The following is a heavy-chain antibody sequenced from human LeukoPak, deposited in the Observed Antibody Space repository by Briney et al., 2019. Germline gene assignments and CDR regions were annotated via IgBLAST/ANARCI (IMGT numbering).Heavy chain of an antibody. CDR2: VYYSGST. CDR1: GGSIRNYY. D-gene: IGHD3-22*01. Sequence: PSETLFLTCTVSGGSIRNYYWSWIRQPPGKGLEWIGYVYYSGSTDYNPSLKSRVAISVDPSKNHFSLSLSSVTAADTAVYYCARHSMMASYNWFDPWGQGTQVTVSS. V-gene: IGHV4-59*08. J-gene: IGHJ5*02. CDR3: ARHSMMASYNWFDP.